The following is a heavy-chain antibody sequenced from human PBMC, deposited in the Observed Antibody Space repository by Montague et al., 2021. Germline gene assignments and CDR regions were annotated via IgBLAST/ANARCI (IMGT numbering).Heavy chain of an antibody. V-gene: IGHV4-39*01. Sequence: SETLSLTCTVSGGSISSSSYYWGWIRQPPGKGLEFIGVIYYNGTTYHNPSLKSRVTVSMDTSKNQLSLKLSSVTAADTAVYYCARSLYCRGGSCYSGFDPRGQGTMVTASS. D-gene: IGHD2-15*01. CDR1: GGSISSSSYY. CDR2: IYYNGTT. J-gene: IGHJ5*02. CDR3: ARSLYCRGGSCYSGFDP.